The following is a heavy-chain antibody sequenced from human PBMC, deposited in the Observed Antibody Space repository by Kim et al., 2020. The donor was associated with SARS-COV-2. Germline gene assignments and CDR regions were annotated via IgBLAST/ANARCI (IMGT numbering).Heavy chain of an antibody. CDR3: TRVNPIAGGWYDAFEI. Sequence: GGSLRLSCAASGFTLSGSTVHWVRQASGKGLEWVGRIRSKANSYATAYAASVKNRFTISRDDSKNTAYLQMNSLKTEDTAVYYCTRVNPIAGGWYDAFEIWGQGTMVTVSS. V-gene: IGHV3-73*01. D-gene: IGHD6-19*01. CDR1: GFTLSGST. J-gene: IGHJ3*02. CDR2: IRSKANSYAT.